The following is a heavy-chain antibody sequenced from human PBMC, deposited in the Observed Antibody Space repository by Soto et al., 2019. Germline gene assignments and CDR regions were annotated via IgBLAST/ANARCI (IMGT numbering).Heavy chain of an antibody. CDR2: IYYSGST. J-gene: IGHJ6*02. Sequence: SETLSLTCTVSGGSISSSSYYWGWIRQPPGKGLEWIGSIYYSGSTYYNPSLKGRVTISVDASKNQFSLKLSSVTAADTAVYYCARRNPGRDGYPTGNYYYYGMDVWGQGTTVTVSS. V-gene: IGHV4-39*01. CDR1: GGSISSSSYY. CDR3: ARRNPGRDGYPTGNYYYYGMDV. D-gene: IGHD5-12*01.